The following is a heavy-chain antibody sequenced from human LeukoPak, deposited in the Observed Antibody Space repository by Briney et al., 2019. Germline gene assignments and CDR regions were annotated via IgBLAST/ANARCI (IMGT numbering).Heavy chain of an antibody. CDR3: AGRNDYSNYELDY. CDR1: GGSFSGYY. Sequence: SETLSLTCAVYGGSFSGYYWSWIRQPPGQGLEWIGEINHSGSTNYNPSLKSRVTISVDTSKNQFSLKLSSVTAADTAVYYCAGRNDYSNYELDYWGQGTLVTVSS. D-gene: IGHD4-11*01. V-gene: IGHV4-34*01. J-gene: IGHJ4*02. CDR2: INHSGST.